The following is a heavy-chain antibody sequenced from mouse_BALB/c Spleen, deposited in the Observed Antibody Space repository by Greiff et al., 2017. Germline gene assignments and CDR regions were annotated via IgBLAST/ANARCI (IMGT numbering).Heavy chain of an antibody. J-gene: IGHJ1*01. CDR3: TIYYGYDKGWYFDV. Sequence: LQESGAELVRPGASVTLSCKASGYTFTDYEMHWVKQTPVHGLEWIGAIDPETGGTAYNQKFKGKATLTADKSSSTAYMELRSLTSEDSAVYYCTIYYGYDKGWYFDVWGAGTTVTVSS. V-gene: IGHV1-15*01. CDR2: IDPETGGT. D-gene: IGHD2-2*01. CDR1: GYTFTDYE.